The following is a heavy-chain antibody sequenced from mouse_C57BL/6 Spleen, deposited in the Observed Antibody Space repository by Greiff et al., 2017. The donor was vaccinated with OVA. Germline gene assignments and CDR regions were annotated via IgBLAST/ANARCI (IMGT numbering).Heavy chain of an antibody. D-gene: IGHD1-1*01. CDR3: AGGPPYGSSPWFAY. Sequence: VQLQQSGAELVRPGSSVKLSCKASGYTFTSYWMHWVKQRPIQGLEWIGNIDPSDSETHYNQKFKDKATLTVDKSSSTAYMQLSSLTSEDSAVYYCAGGPPYGSSPWFAYWGQGTLVTVSA. CDR1: GYTFTSYW. CDR2: IDPSDSET. V-gene: IGHV1-52*01. J-gene: IGHJ3*01.